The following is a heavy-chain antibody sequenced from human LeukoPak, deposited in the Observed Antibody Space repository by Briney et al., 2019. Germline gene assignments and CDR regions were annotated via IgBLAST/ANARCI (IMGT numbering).Heavy chain of an antibody. CDR2: IYYSGST. J-gene: IGHJ6*04. CDR3: ARDRYYYGSGSYRHYYYGMDV. Sequence: SETLSLTCTVSGGSISSYYWSWIRQPPGKGRERIGYIYYSGSTNYNPSLKSRVTISVDTSKNQFSLKLSSVTAADTAVYYCARDRYYYGSGSYRHYYYGMDVWGKGSTVTVSS. CDR1: GGSISSYY. D-gene: IGHD3-10*01. V-gene: IGHV4-59*01.